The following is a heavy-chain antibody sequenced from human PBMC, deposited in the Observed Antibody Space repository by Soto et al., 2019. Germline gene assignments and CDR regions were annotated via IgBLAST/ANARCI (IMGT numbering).Heavy chain of an antibody. CDR2: IIPIFGTA. D-gene: IGHD6-19*01. CDR3: ARDPLVEYSSGWFPKGDAFDI. CDR1: GGTFSSYA. Sequence: QVQLVQSGAEVKKPGSSEKVSCKASGGTFSSYAISWVRQAPGQGLEWMGGIIPIFGTANYAQKFQGRVTITADESTSTAYMELSSLRSEDTAVYYCARDPLVEYSSGWFPKGDAFDIWGQGTMVTVSS. J-gene: IGHJ3*02. V-gene: IGHV1-69*01.